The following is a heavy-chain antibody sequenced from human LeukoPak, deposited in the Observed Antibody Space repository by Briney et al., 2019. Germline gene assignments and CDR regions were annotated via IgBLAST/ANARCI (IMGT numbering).Heavy chain of an antibody. J-gene: IGHJ6*04. CDR2: IRYDGSNK. CDR3: AKGGLTVMDV. Sequence: GGSLRLSCAASGFSFSNYAMHWVRQAPGKGLEWVAFIRYDGSNKYYTDSVKGRFTISRDNSKNTLNLQMNSLRAEDTAVYYCAKGGLTVMDVWRKGTKV. V-gene: IGHV3-30*02. CDR1: GFSFSNYA. D-gene: IGHD4-17*01.